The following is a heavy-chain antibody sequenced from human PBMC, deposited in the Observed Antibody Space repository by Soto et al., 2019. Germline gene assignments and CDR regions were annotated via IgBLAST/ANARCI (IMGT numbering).Heavy chain of an antibody. CDR1: GFSLSTSGVG. V-gene: IGHV2-5*02. CDR3: AHGLLWFGELSAFDI. J-gene: IGHJ3*02. Sequence: QITLKESGPTLVKPTQTLTLTCTFSGFSLSTSGVGVGWIRQPPGKALEWLALIYWDDDKRYSPSLKSRLTITKDTSKNQVVLTMTNMDPADTATYYCAHGLLWFGELSAFDIWGQGTMVTVSS. D-gene: IGHD3-10*01. CDR2: IYWDDDK.